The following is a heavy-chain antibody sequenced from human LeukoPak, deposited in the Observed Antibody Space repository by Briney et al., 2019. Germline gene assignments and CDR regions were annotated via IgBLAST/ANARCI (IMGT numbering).Heavy chain of an antibody. CDR1: GGSFSGYY. Sequence: SETLSLTCAVYGGSFSGYYWSWIRQPPGKGLEWIGEINHSGGTNYNPSLKSRVTISVDTSKNQFSLKLSSVTAADTAVYYCARSTYSSSSGVDYWGQGTLVTVSS. CDR2: INHSGGT. CDR3: ARSTYSSSSGVDY. V-gene: IGHV4-34*01. J-gene: IGHJ4*02. D-gene: IGHD6-6*01.